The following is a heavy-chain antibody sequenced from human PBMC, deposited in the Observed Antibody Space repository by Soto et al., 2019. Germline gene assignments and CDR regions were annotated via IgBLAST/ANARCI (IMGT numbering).Heavy chain of an antibody. CDR3: ARTLWTGTTPDNWFDP. CDR1: GGTFSSYA. J-gene: IGHJ5*02. Sequence: SVKVSCKASGGTFSSYAISWVRQAPGQGLEWMGGIIPIFGTANYAQKFQGRVTITADESTSTAYMELSGLRSEDTAVYYCARTLWTGTTPDNWFDPWGQGTLVTVS. V-gene: IGHV1-69*13. CDR2: IIPIFGTA. D-gene: IGHD1-7*01.